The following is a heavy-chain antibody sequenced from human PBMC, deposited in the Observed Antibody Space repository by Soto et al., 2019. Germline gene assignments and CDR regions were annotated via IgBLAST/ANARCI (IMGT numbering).Heavy chain of an antibody. J-gene: IGHJ6*02. Sequence: SVKVSCKASGGTFSSYAISWVRQAPGQGLEWVGGIIPIFGTANYAQKFQGRVTITADKSTSTAYMELSSLRSEDTAVYYCAREGYSSSWYPGDYYYYGMDVWGQGTTVTVSS. CDR2: IIPIFGTA. D-gene: IGHD6-13*01. CDR3: AREGYSSSWYPGDYYYYGMDV. CDR1: GGTFSSYA. V-gene: IGHV1-69*06.